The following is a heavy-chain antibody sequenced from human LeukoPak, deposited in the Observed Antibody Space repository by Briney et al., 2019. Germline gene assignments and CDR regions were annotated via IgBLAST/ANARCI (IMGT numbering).Heavy chain of an antibody. CDR3: ARDGGTRGFDY. Sequence: SETLSLTCTVSGGSISSSSHYWGWIRQPPGKGLEWIGSIYYSGSTYYNPSLKSRVTISVDTSKNQFSLKLSSVTAADTAAYYCARDGGTRGFDYWGQGTLVTVSS. D-gene: IGHD1-1*01. V-gene: IGHV4-39*07. CDR1: GGSISSSSHY. CDR2: IYYSGST. J-gene: IGHJ4*02.